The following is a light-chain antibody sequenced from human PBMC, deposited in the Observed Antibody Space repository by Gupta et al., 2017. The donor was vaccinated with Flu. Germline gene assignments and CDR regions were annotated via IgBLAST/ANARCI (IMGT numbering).Light chain of an antibody. V-gene: IGLV8-61*01. CDR3: VLYMGSDTWV. CDR2: STN. Sequence: QPVFTPVPSFSLSPGRTVTLTCGLTFRAVSPTYHPSWYRQTPGQAPRPLIYSTNTRSSGVPDRISGTILGNKAALTITGAQADDECDYYCVLYMGSDTWVFGGGTKLTVL. J-gene: IGLJ3*02. CDR1: FRAVSPTYH.